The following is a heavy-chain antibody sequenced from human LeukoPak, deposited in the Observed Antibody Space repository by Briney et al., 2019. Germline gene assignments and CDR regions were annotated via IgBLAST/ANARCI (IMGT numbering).Heavy chain of an antibody. V-gene: IGHV3-7*01. CDR3: ARDPAYGALDI. J-gene: IGHJ3*02. CDR2: INPDGSEK. CDR1: AFSFTTHY. D-gene: IGHD2-21*01. Sequence: PGESLRLSCVASAFSFTTHYMSWFRQAPGKGLEWVAIINPDGSEKSYVDSVKGRFTISRDNSDNLLYLNMNNLRAEDTALYYCARDPAYGALDIWGQGTVVTVSS.